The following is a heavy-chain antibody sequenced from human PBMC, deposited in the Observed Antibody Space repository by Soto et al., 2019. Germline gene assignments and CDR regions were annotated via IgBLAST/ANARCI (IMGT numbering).Heavy chain of an antibody. V-gene: IGHV4-34*01. CDR1: GGSFSGYY. J-gene: IGHJ6*02. D-gene: IGHD3-9*01. Sequence: SETLSLTCAVYGGSFSGYYWSWIRQPPGKGLEWIGEINHSGSTNYNPSLKSRVTISVDTSKNQFSLKLSSVTAADTAVYYCARDAYDILTGYYYYGMDVWGQGTTVTVSS. CDR2: INHSGST. CDR3: ARDAYDILTGYYYYGMDV.